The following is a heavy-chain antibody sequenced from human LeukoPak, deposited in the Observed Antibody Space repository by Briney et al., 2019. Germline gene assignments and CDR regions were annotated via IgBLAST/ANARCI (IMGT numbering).Heavy chain of an antibody. V-gene: IGHV4-59*08. J-gene: IGHJ3*02. CDR2: IYYSGST. Sequence: SETLSLTCTVSGGSISSYYWNWIRQPPGKGLEWIGYIYYSGSTNYNPSLKSRVTTSVDTSKNQFSLSLSSVTAADTAVYYCARWEVRLNAFEMWGQGTMVTVSS. CDR1: GGSISSYY. D-gene: IGHD3-10*01. CDR3: ARWEVRLNAFEM.